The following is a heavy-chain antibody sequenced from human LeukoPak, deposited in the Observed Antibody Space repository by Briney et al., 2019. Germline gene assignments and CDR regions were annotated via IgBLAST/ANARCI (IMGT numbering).Heavy chain of an antibody. V-gene: IGHV1-18*01. CDR3: AREPDSFCCSGGSCYVDY. D-gene: IGHD2-15*01. Sequence: ASVKVSCKASGYTFTSYGISWVRQAPGQGLEWMGWISAYNGNTNYAQKLQGRVTMTTDTSTSTAYMELGSLRSDDTAVYYCAREPDSFCCSGGSCYVDYWGQGTLVTVSS. CDR2: ISAYNGNT. J-gene: IGHJ4*02. CDR1: GYTFTSYG.